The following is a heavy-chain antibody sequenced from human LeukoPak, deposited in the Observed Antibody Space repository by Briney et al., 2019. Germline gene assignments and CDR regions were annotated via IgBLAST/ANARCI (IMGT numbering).Heavy chain of an antibody. V-gene: IGHV4-59*01. CDR1: GGSISSYY. Sequence: SETLSLTCTVSGGSISSYYWSWIRQPPGKGLEWIGYIYYSWSTNYNPSLKSRVTISVDTSKNQFSLKLSSVTAADTAVYYCARFTGYSYGPRWFDPWGQGTLVTVSS. CDR2: IYYSWST. CDR3: ARFTGYSYGPRWFDP. D-gene: IGHD5-18*01. J-gene: IGHJ5*02.